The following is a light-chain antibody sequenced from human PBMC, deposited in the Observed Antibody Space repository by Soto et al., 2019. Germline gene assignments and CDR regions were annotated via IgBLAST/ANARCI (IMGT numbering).Light chain of an antibody. CDR3: QQYASSPWT. CDR1: ETVRTGS. J-gene: IGKJ1*01. CDR2: GAS. Sequence: EIVLTQSPATLSLSPGEKATLSCRASETVRTGSLAWYQQKPGQAPRLLIFGASVRATDIPDRFSGSGSGTDFNLTITRLAPEDFAVYHCQQYASSPWTFGQGTKLEIK. V-gene: IGKV3-20*01.